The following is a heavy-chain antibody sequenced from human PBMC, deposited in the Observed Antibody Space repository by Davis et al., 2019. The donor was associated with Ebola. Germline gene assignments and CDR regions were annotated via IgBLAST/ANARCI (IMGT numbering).Heavy chain of an antibody. V-gene: IGHV3-53*01. CDR2: IYSGGST. CDR1: GFTVSSNY. D-gene: IGHD6-13*01. Sequence: GGSLRLSCAASGFTVSSNYMSWVRQAPGKGLEWVSVIYSGGSTYYADSVKGRFTISRDNSKNTLYLQMNSLRAEDTAVYYCARGDLGSSWDAEYFQHWGQGTLVTVSS. CDR3: ARGDLGSSWDAEYFQH. J-gene: IGHJ1*01.